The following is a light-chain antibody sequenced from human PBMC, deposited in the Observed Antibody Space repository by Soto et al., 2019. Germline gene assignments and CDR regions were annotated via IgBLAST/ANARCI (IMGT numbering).Light chain of an antibody. Sequence: EIVLTQSPASLSLSPGERATLSCRASQSVNSNLASYQHKPGQAPRLLIYDASNRATGIPARFSGSGSGTDFTLTVSSLEPEDFAVYYCQHGSDWPPFTFGQGTRLE. CDR3: QHGSDWPPFT. V-gene: IGKV3-11*01. J-gene: IGKJ5*01. CDR1: QSVNSN. CDR2: DAS.